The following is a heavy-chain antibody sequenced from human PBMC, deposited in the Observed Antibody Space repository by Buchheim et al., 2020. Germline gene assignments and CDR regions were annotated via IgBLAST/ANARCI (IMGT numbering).Heavy chain of an antibody. CDR1: GITFSSYA. J-gene: IGHJ5*02. CDR2: ISGSGDST. CDR3: ARDTPIPLYCSSTSCYGAPFDP. V-gene: IGHV3-23*01. Sequence: EVQLLESGGGLVQPGGSLRLSCAASGITFSSYAMSWVRQAPGKGLEWVSSISGSGDSTHFADSVKGRFTISRDNAKNSLYLQMNSLRDEDTAVYYCARDTPIPLYCSSTSCYGAPFDPWGQGTL. D-gene: IGHD2-2*01.